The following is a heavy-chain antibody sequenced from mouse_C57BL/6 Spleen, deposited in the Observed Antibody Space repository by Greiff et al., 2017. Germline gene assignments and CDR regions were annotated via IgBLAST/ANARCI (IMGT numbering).Heavy chain of an antibody. V-gene: IGHV1-82*01. CDR3: ASDWDGAMDY. J-gene: IGHJ4*01. CDR1: GYEFSSSW. Sequence: VQLVESGPELVKPGASVKISCKASGYEFSSSWMNWVKQRPGKGLEWIGRIYPGDGDTNYNGKFKGQATLTADKSSSTAYMQLSSLTSEDSAVYFCASDWDGAMDYWGQGTSVTVSS. D-gene: IGHD4-1*01. CDR2: IYPGDGDT.